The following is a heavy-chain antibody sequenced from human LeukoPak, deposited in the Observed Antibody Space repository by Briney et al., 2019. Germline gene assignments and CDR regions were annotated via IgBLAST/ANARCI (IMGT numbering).Heavy chain of an antibody. D-gene: IGHD3-22*01. J-gene: IGHJ6*02. CDR1: GFTFSSYS. CDR3: ARDAERGDSSGYYYGLYYYYGMDV. V-gene: IGHV3-21*01. Sequence: PGGSLRLSCAASGFTFSSYSMNWVRQAPGKGLEWVSSISSSSSYIYYADSVKGRFTISRDNAKNSLYLQMNSLRAEDTAVYYCARDAERGDSSGYYYGLYYYYGMDVWGQGTTVTVSS. CDR2: ISSSSSYI.